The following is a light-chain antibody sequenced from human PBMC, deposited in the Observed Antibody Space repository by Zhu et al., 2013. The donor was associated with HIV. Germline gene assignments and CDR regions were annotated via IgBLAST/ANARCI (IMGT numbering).Light chain of an antibody. CDR1: SSDVGGYNY. CDR3: SSYAGSNNLL. V-gene: IGLV2-8*01. J-gene: IGLJ2*01. CDR2: AVS. Sequence: QSVLTQPPSASGSPGQSVTVSCTGTSSDVGGYNYVSWYQQHPGKAPKLIIYAVSKRPSGVPDRFSGSKSGNMASLTVSGLQAEDEADYFCSSYAGSNNLLFGGGTKLTVL.